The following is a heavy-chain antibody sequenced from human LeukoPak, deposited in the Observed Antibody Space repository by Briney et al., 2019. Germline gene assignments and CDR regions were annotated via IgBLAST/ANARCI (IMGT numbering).Heavy chain of an antibody. D-gene: IGHD1-26*01. CDR3: ARIYSGSYSTDDY. J-gene: IGHJ4*02. CDR2: INPNSGGT. Sequence: GASVKVSCKASGYTFTGYYMHWVRQAPGQGLEWMGWINPNSGGTNYAQKFQGRVTMTRDTSISTAYMELSRLRSDDTAVYYCARIYSGSYSTDDYWGQGILVTVSS. V-gene: IGHV1-2*02. CDR1: GYTFTGYY.